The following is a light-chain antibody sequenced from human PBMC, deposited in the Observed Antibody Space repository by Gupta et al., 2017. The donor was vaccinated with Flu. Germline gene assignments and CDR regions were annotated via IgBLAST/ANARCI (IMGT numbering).Light chain of an antibody. J-gene: IGLJ2*01. V-gene: IGLV2-14*01. CDR1: SSDVGGYNY. CDR3: SSYTSSSTLV. CDR2: EVS. Sequence: SALTPPASVSGSPGPSITISCTGTSSDVGGYNYVSWYQQHPGKAPKLMIYEVSNRPSGVSNRFSGSKSGNTASLTISGLQAEDEADYYCSSYTSSSTLVFGGGTKLTVL.